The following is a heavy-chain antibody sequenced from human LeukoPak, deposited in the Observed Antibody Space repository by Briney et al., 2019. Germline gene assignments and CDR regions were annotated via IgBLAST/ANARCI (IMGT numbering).Heavy chain of an antibody. J-gene: IGHJ4*02. Sequence: PSETLSLTCAVSGGSVSSRNWWTWVRQPPGKGLEWVGEIFHSGNTNYNPSLESRVTISVDKSKNQFSLKLSSVTAADTAMYYCATNSVTDLDSWGQGTLVTVTS. D-gene: IGHD2-21*02. V-gene: IGHV4-4*02. CDR3: ATNSVTDLDS. CDR1: GGSVSSRNW. CDR2: IFHSGNT.